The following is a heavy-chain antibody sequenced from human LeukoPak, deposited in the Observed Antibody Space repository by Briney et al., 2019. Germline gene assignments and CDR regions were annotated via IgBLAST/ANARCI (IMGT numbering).Heavy chain of an antibody. J-gene: IGHJ6*02. D-gene: IGHD1/OR15-1a*01. CDR3: ARGEVTTGMGQNYYYYGMDV. CDR2: IYYSGST. CDR1: GGSVSSGSYY. Sequence: PSETLSPTCTVSGGSVSSGSYYWSWIRQPPGKGLEWIGYIYYSGSTNYNPSLKSRVTISVDTSKNQFSLKLSSVTAADTAVYYCARGEVTTGMGQNYYYYGMDVWGQGTTVTVSS. V-gene: IGHV4-61*01.